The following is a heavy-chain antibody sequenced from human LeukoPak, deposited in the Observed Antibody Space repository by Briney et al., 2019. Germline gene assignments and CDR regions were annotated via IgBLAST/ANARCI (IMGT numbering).Heavy chain of an antibody. J-gene: IGHJ6*03. Sequence: SETLSLTCNVSGGSISSHYWSWIRQPPGKGLEWIGYIYYSGSTNYNPSLKSRVTISVDTSKNQFSLKLSSVTATDTAGYSCARCYYYYYMDVRGKGTTVTVSS. CDR3: ARCYYYYYMDV. CDR1: GGSISSHY. V-gene: IGHV4-59*11. CDR2: IYYSGST.